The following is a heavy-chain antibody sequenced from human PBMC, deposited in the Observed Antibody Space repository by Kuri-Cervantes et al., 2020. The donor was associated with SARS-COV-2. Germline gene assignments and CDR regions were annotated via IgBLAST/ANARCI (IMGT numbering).Heavy chain of an antibody. CDR2: MNPNSGNT. J-gene: IGHJ4*02. Sequence: ASVKVSCKASGGTFSSYDINWVRQATGQGLEWTGWMNPNSGNTGYAQKFQGRVTITRNTSISTAYMELSSLRSEDTAVYYCARTRIAAAGTIDYWGQGTLVTVSS. CDR1: GGTFSSYD. D-gene: IGHD6-13*01. CDR3: ARTRIAAAGTIDY. V-gene: IGHV1-8*03.